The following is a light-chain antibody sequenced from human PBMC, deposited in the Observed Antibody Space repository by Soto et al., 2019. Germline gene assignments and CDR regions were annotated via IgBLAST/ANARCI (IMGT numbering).Light chain of an antibody. CDR3: VAWDDSLNGPV. J-gene: IGLJ2*01. CDR2: YDD. Sequence: QAVVTQPPSVSDAPRQRVTISCSGSSSNIGNNAVNWYQQLPGKAPKLLIYYDDLLPSGVSDRFSGSKSGTSASLAIRGLQSEDEADYYCVAWDDSLNGPVFGGGTKLTVL. V-gene: IGLV1-36*01. CDR1: SSNIGNNA.